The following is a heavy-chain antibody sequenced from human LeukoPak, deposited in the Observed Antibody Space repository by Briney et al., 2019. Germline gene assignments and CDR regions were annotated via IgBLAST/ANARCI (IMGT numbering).Heavy chain of an antibody. CDR1: GGSLSSSSYY. CDR3: ARHRGYYDSPNWFDP. CDR2: IYYSGST. D-gene: IGHD3-22*01. Sequence: SETLSLTCTVSGGSLSSSSYYWGWIRQPPGKGLEWIGSIYYSGSTYYNPSLKSRVTISVDTSKNQFSLKLSSVTAADTAVYYCARHRGYYDSPNWFDPWGQGTLVTVSS. V-gene: IGHV4-39*01. J-gene: IGHJ5*02.